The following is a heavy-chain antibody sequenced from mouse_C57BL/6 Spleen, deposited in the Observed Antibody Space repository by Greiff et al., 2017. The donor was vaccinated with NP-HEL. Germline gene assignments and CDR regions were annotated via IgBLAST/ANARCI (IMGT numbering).Heavy chain of an antibody. CDR2: IDPENVYS. J-gene: IGHJ3*01. V-gene: IGHV14-4*01. CDR1: GFNIKDDY. CDR3: TRGYGSSYAWFAY. D-gene: IGHD1-1*01. Sequence: VQLQQSGAELVRPGSSVKFSPIASGFNIKDDYIHWVKQRPEQGLEWIGWIDPENVYSEYASKFQVKTTITADTSSNTAYLQLSSLTSEDTAFYYCTRGYGSSYAWFAYWGHGPLVTVSA.